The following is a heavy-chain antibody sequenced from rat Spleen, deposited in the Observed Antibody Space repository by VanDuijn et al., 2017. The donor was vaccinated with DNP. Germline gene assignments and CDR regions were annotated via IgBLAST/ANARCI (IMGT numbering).Heavy chain of an antibody. J-gene: IGHJ2*01. CDR3: ARGNLAY. Sequence: EVQLVESGGGLVQPGRSLKLSCVDSGFTFSAYAMAWVRQTPKEGLEWVATVSYDGSRTYYRDSVKGRFTISRDNAKSTLYLQMDSLRSEDTATYYCARGNLAYWGQGVMVTVSS. V-gene: IGHV5-17*01. CDR1: GFTFSAYA. CDR2: VSYDGSRT.